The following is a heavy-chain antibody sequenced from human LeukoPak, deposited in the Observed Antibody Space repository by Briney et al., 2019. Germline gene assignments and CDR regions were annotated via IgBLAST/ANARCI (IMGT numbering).Heavy chain of an antibody. CDR3: ARDMAMDV. CDR1: GGSISSSSYY. D-gene: IGHD3-10*01. V-gene: IGHV4-39*07. Sequence: SETLSLTCAVSGGSISSSSYYWGWIRQPPGKGLEWIGSMYYSGSTYYNPSLKSRVTISVDTSKNQFSLKLSSVTAADTAVYYCARDMAMDVWGKGTTVTVSS. CDR2: MYYSGST. J-gene: IGHJ6*04.